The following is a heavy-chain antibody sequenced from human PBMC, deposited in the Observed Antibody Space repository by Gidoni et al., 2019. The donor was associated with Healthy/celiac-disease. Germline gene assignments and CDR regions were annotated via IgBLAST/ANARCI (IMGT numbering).Heavy chain of an antibody. CDR2: FDPEDGET. D-gene: IGHD2-21*01. CDR3: ATYYLVISLANWYFDL. J-gene: IGHJ2*01. Sequence: QVQLVQSGAEVKKPGASVKVSCKVSGYTLTELSMHWVRQAPGKGLEWMGGFDPEDGETIYAQKFQVRVTMTEDTSTDTAYMELSSLRSEDTAVYYCATYYLVISLANWYFDLWGRGTLVTVSS. CDR1: GYTLTELS. V-gene: IGHV1-24*01.